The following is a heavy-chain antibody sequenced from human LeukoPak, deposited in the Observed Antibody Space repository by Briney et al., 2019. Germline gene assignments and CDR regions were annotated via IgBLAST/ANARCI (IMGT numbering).Heavy chain of an antibody. CDR2: INPSGGST. J-gene: IGHJ4*02. V-gene: IGHV1-46*01. Sequence: ASVKVSCKASGYIFTNYYMHWVRQAPGQGLEWMGIINPSGGSTSYAQKFQGRVTMTTDSPTSTVYLELSSLRSEDTAMYYCARDRSSGRYPLDYWGQGTLVTVSS. D-gene: IGHD6-13*01. CDR3: ARDRSSGRYPLDY. CDR1: GYIFTNYY.